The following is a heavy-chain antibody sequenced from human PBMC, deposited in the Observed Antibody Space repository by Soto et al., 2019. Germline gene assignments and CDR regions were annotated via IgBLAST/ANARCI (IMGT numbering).Heavy chain of an antibody. CDR2: ISSSSSYI. CDR3: ARDSTIAAAGTADY. CDR1: GFTFSSYS. D-gene: IGHD6-13*01. V-gene: IGHV3-21*01. Sequence: EVQLVESGGGLVKPGGSLRLSCAASGFTFSSYSMNWVRQAPGKGLEWVSSISSSSSYIYYADSVKGRFTISRDNAKNSLYLQMNSLRAEDTAVYYCARDSTIAAAGTADYWGQGTLVTVSS. J-gene: IGHJ4*02.